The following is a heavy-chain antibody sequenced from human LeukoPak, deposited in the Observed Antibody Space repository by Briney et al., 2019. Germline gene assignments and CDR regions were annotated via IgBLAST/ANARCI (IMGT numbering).Heavy chain of an antibody. Sequence: ASAKVSCKASGYTFTSYDINWVRQATGQGLEWMGWMNPNSGNTGYAQKFQGRVTMTRNTSISTAYMELSSLRSEDTAVYYCARGRRIVATISYYYYMDVWGKGTTVTVSS. J-gene: IGHJ6*03. CDR3: ARGRRIVATISYYYYMDV. V-gene: IGHV1-8*01. CDR1: GYTFTSYD. D-gene: IGHD5-12*01. CDR2: MNPNSGNT.